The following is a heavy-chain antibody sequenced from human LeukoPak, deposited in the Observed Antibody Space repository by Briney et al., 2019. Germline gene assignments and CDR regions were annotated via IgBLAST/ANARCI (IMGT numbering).Heavy chain of an antibody. J-gene: IGHJ4*02. CDR2: FNREDDEP. V-gene: IGHV1-24*01. D-gene: IGHD3-22*01. CDR1: GYTLTDSS. Sequence: ASVKVSCNISGYTLTDSSMHWVRQAPGKGLEWMGGFNREDDEPIYAPHFRGRVTVTEDTSTDTAYMELSSLRSEDTAVYYCATLDSYYDTSGRPLIPDWGQGTLVTVSS. CDR3: ATLDSYYDTSGRPLIPD.